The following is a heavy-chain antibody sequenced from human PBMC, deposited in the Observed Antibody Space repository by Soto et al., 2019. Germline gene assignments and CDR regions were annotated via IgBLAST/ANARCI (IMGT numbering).Heavy chain of an antibody. J-gene: IGHJ4*02. Sequence: SETLSLTCSVSGESISSSSYYWGWIRQPPGKGLEWIGSIYYSGRTYYNPSFKSRVTISIDTSKNQFSLKLSSVTATDTAVYYCARQRTTVVTQAYFDHWGQGALVTVSS. CDR2: IYYSGRT. V-gene: IGHV4-39*01. D-gene: IGHD2-21*02. CDR1: GESISSSSYY. CDR3: ARQRTTVVTQAYFDH.